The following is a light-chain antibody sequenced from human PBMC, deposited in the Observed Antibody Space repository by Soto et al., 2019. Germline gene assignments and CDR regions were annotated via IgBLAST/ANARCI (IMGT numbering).Light chain of an antibody. CDR2: WAS. CDR3: QQYYSSPYT. J-gene: IGKJ2*01. Sequence: DIVMTQSPDSLAVSLGERATINCKSSQRVLYSSNNKNYLAWYQQKPGQPPKLLIYWASTRESGVPDRFSGSGSGTDFNLTIRSWQAEDVAVYYCQQYYSSPYTFGQGPKLEIK. V-gene: IGKV4-1*01. CDR1: QRVLYSSNNKNY.